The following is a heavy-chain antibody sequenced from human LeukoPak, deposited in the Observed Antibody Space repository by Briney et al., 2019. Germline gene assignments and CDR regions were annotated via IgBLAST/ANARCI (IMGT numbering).Heavy chain of an antibody. J-gene: IGHJ3*02. Sequence: PGGSLRLSCAASGFTFSSYSMNWVRQAPGKGLEWVSSISSSSSYIYYADSVKGRFTISRDNAKNSLYLQMNSLRAEDTAVYYCARDAAWDFTMTHQGANAFDIWGQGTMVTVSS. V-gene: IGHV3-21*01. CDR2: ISSSSSYI. CDR1: GFTFSSYS. CDR3: ARDAAWDFTMTHQGANAFDI. D-gene: IGHD3-22*01.